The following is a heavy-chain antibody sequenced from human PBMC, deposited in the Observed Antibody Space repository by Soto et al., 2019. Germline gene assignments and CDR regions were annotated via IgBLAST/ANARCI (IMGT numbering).Heavy chain of an antibody. CDR1: GFSISSGYY. J-gene: IGHJ4*02. D-gene: IGHD1-26*01. CDR2: IYRSGTT. V-gene: IGHV4-38-2*01. CDR3: ARTHSGSYYSVFNY. Sequence: PSETLSLTWVGSGFSISSGYYWGWIRQSPGKGLEWIASIYRSGTTSYNPSLKSRVTISVDPSKNQFSLMLTAVTAADTAVYYCARTHSGSYYSVFNYWGRGSLVTVSS.